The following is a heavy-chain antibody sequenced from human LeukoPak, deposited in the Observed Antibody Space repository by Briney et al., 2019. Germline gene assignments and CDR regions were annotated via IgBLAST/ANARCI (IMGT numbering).Heavy chain of an antibody. CDR3: AKVGYCSSTSCFDY. D-gene: IGHD2-2*01. CDR2: IRYDGSNK. CDR1: GFTFSSYG. Sequence: PGGSLRLSXAAAGFTFSSYGMHWVRQAPGKGLEWVAFIRYDGSNKYYADSVKGRFTISRDNSKNTLYLQMNSLRAEDTAVYYCAKVGYCSSTSCFDYWGQGTLVTVSP. J-gene: IGHJ4*02. V-gene: IGHV3-30*02.